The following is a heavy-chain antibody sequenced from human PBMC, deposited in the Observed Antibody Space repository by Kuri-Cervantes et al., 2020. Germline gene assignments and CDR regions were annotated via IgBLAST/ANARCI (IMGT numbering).Heavy chain of an antibody. V-gene: IGHV5-51*01. CDR3: ARQTLGHDSSGYYHPWYFDF. Sequence: GGSLRLSCKGSGYSFTSYWIGWVRQMPGKGLEWMGIIYPGDSDTRYSPSFQGQVTISADKSISTAYLQWSSLKASDTAMYYCARQTLGHDSSGYYHPWYFDFWGRGTLVTVSS. CDR1: GYSFTSYW. CDR2: IYPGDSDT. D-gene: IGHD3-22*01. J-gene: IGHJ2*01.